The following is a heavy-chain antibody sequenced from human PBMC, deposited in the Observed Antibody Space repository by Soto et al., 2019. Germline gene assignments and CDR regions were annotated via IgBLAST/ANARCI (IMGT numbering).Heavy chain of an antibody. V-gene: IGHV1-18*01. D-gene: IGHD2-15*01. Sequence: QVQLVQSGAEVRKPGASVKVSCKASGYTFSSHGIIWVRQAPGQGLEWMGWISGYNGNAKYAQRFQGRVTMTTETSTSTVYMVLRSLGSDDSAGYYCVREGSYGWYDCWGQGTLVTVSS. CDR2: ISGYNGNA. CDR1: GYTFSSHG. J-gene: IGHJ5*01. CDR3: VREGSYGWYDC.